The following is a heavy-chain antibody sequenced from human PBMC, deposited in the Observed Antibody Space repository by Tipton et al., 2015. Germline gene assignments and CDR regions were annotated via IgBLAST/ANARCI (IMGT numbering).Heavy chain of an antibody. Sequence: SGFTFSSYGMHWVRQAPGKGLEWVAVIWYDGSNKYYADSVKGRFTISRDNSKNTLYLQMNSLRAEDTAVYYCARVNSSSSETPSYYFDYWGQGTLVTVSS. CDR3: ARVNSSSSETPSYYFDY. J-gene: IGHJ4*02. D-gene: IGHD6-6*01. CDR2: IWYDGSNK. CDR1: GFTFSSYG. V-gene: IGHV3-33*01.